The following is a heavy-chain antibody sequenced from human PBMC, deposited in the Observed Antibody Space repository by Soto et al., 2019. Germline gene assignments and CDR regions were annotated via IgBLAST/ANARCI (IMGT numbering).Heavy chain of an antibody. CDR2: ISGSGGST. Sequence: EVQLLESGGGLVQPGGSLRLSCAASGFIFNDYAMTWVRQAPGKGLEWVSGISGSGGSTYYADSVEGRFTISRDNSNNTQYLQRSSRRGDDTALYYSAKCFAGNEAYRDYYYDYVTVLVKGTTVTVSS. D-gene: IGHD3-16*01. J-gene: IGHJ6*03. CDR3: AKCFAGNEAYRDYYYDYVTV. V-gene: IGHV3-23*01. CDR1: GFIFNDYA.